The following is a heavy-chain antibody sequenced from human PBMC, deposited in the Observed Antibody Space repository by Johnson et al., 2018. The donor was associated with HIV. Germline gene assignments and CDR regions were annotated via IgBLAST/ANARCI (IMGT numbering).Heavy chain of an antibody. J-gene: IGHJ3*02. CDR2: ISYDGSNK. CDR3: ARESRLGPLAQVMGAFDI. V-gene: IGHV3-30*03. Sequence: QVQLVESGGGVVQPGRSLRLSCAASGFTFSSYGMHWVRQAPGKGLEWVAVISYDGSNKYYADSVKGRFTISRDNSKNTLYLQMNSLRAEDTAVYYCARESRLGPLAQVMGAFDIWGQGTMVTVSS. D-gene: IGHD2-21*01. CDR1: GFTFSSYG.